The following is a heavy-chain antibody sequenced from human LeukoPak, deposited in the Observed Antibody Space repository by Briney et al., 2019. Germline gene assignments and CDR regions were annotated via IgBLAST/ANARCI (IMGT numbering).Heavy chain of an antibody. D-gene: IGHD3-10*01. Sequence: ASVKVSCKASGYTFTSYDINWVRQATGQGLEWMGWMNPNSGNTGYAQKLQGRVTMTTDTSTSTAYMELRSLRAEDTAVYYCAKELLWFGEPNREVDYWGQGTLVTVSS. CDR1: GYTFTSYD. J-gene: IGHJ4*02. V-gene: IGHV1-8*01. CDR2: MNPNSGNT. CDR3: AKELLWFGEPNREVDY.